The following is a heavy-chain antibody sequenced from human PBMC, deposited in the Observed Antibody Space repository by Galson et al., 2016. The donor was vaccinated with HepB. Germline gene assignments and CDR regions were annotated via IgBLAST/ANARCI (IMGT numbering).Heavy chain of an antibody. Sequence: SETLSLTCSVSGGSVTGSNYYWGWIRQPPGKGLEWIGSTYYGGSTYYNPSLKSRVTISVDASKNQFSLKVTSVTAVDTAVYYCASQPYYRAMDFGMDVWGQGTTVTVSS. D-gene: IGHD2/OR15-2a*01. V-gene: IGHV4-39*01. CDR1: GGSVTGSNYY. CDR3: ASQPYYRAMDFGMDV. J-gene: IGHJ6*02. CDR2: TYYGGST.